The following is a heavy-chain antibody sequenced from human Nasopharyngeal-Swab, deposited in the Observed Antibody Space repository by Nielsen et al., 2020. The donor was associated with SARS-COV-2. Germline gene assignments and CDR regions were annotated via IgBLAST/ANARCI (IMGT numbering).Heavy chain of an antibody. V-gene: IGHV4-59*12. CDR2: IYYSGST. CDR3: ARGVVLRYFDWSAHAFDI. Sequence: WIRQPPGKGLEWIGYIYYSGSTNYNPSLKSRVTISVDTSKNQFSLKLSSVTAADTAVYYCARGVVLRYFDWSAHAFDIWGQGTMVTVSS. J-gene: IGHJ3*02. D-gene: IGHD3-9*01.